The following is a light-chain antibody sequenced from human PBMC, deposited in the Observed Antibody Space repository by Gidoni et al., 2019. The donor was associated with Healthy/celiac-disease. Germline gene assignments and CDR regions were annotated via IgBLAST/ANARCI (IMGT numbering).Light chain of an antibody. CDR2: DAS. CDR3: QQYWT. J-gene: IGKJ3*01. Sequence: DIQMPQSPSSLSASVGDRVTITCQASQDISNYLNWYQQKPGKAPKLLIYDASNLETGVPSRFSGSGSGTDFTFTISSLQPEDIATYYCQQYWTFGPGTKVDIK. V-gene: IGKV1-33*01. CDR1: QDISNY.